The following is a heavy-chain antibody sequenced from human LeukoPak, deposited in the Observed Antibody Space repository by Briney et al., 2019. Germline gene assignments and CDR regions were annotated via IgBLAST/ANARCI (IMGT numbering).Heavy chain of an antibody. V-gene: IGHV4-39*07. CDR2: IFYSGIT. CDR1: SGSIISGSYY. J-gene: IGHJ6*02. Sequence: SETLSLTCTVSSGSIISGSYYWGWIRQPPGKGLEWLGNIFYSGITYYNPSLKSRVTISVDTSKNQFSLKLTSVTAADTAVYYCARALQDYYYGMDVWGQGTTVTVSS. D-gene: IGHD5-24*01. CDR3: ARALQDYYYGMDV.